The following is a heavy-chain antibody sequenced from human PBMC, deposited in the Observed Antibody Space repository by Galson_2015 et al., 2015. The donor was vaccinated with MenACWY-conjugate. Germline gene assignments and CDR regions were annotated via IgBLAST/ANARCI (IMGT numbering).Heavy chain of an antibody. V-gene: IGHV1-3*01. Sequence: SVKVSCKASGYTFTSYAMHWVRQAPGQGLEWMGWINAGNGNTKYSQKFKGRVTITRDSSATTAYMELSSLRSEDTAVYYCARVDYYGSGSYYLSWFDPWGQGTLVTVSS. J-gene: IGHJ5*02. D-gene: IGHD3-10*01. CDR1: GYTFTSYA. CDR2: INAGNGNT. CDR3: ARVDYYGSGSYYLSWFDP.